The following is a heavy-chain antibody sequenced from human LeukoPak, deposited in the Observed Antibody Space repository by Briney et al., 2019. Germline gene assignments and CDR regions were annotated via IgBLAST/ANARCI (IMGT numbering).Heavy chain of an antibody. CDR2: IRYDGSNK. D-gene: IGHD3-10*01. CDR1: GFTFSSYG. V-gene: IGHV3-30*02. J-gene: IGHJ6*02. Sequence: GGPLRLSCAASGFTFSSYGMHWVRQAPGKGLEWVAFIRYDGSNKYYADSVKGRFTISRDNSKNTLYLQMNSLRAEDTAVYYCARGWGDYYYYGMDVWGQGTTVTVSS. CDR3: ARGWGDYYYYGMDV.